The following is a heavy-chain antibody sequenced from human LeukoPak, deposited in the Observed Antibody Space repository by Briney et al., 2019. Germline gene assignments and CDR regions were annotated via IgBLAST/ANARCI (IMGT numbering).Heavy chain of an antibody. Sequence: GRSLRLSCAASGFTFSSYGMHWVRQAPGKGLEWVAVIWYGGSNKYYADSVKGRFTISRDNAKNSLYLQMNSLRAEDTAVYYCARDGYYYDSSGYYYIPAEYFQHWGQGTLVTVSS. J-gene: IGHJ1*01. CDR3: ARDGYYYDSSGYYYIPAEYFQH. V-gene: IGHV3-33*08. CDR1: GFTFSSYG. D-gene: IGHD3-22*01. CDR2: IWYGGSNK.